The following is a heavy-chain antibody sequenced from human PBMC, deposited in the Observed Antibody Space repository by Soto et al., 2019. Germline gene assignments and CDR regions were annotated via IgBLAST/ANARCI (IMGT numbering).Heavy chain of an antibody. J-gene: IGHJ5*02. Sequence: QVQLVQSGAEVKKPGASVKVSCKASAYTFTNYGISWVRQAPGQGLEWMGWINTYNGNTNYAQKLQGRVTMTTDTSTNTAYMGLRSLRSDDTAVYYCARGVGSGSYYNQYNWFDPWGQGTLVTVSS. D-gene: IGHD3-10*01. CDR1: AYTFTNYG. V-gene: IGHV1-18*01. CDR3: ARGVGSGSYYNQYNWFDP. CDR2: INTYNGNT.